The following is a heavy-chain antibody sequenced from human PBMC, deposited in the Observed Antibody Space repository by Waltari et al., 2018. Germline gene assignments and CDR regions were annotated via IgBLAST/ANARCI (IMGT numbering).Heavy chain of an antibody. CDR2: LHHSGST. J-gene: IGHJ6*03. Sequence: QVQLQESGPGLVKPSETLSLTCAVSGYSISRGYYWVWIRQPPGTGLEWIGSLHHSGSTDYNPSLRSRVTISVDTSKNQFSLKLSSVTAADTAVHYCARAVRCSGGSCESHYMDVWGKGTTVTVSS. CDR3: ARAVRCSGGSCESHYMDV. V-gene: IGHV4-38-2*01. CDR1: GYSISRGYY. D-gene: IGHD2-15*01.